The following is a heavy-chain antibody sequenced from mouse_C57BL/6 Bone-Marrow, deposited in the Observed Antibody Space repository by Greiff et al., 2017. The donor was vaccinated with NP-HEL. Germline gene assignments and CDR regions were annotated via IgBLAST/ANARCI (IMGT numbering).Heavy chain of an antibody. CDR3: ARDPYYYGSSPFAY. CDR2: IYPRSGNT. J-gene: IGHJ3*01. CDR1: GYTFTSYG. V-gene: IGHV1-81*01. Sequence: VQGVESGAELARPGASVKLSCKASGYTFTSYGISWVKQRTGQGLEWIGEIYPRSGNTYYNEKFKGKATLTADKSSSTAYMELRSLTSEDSAVYFCARDPYYYGSSPFAYWGQGTLVTVSA. D-gene: IGHD1-1*01.